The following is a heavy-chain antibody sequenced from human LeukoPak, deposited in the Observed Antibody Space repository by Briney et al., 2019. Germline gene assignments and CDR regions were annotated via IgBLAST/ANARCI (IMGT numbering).Heavy chain of an antibody. CDR2: INPGNGVT. V-gene: IGHV1-2*02. Sequence: ASVKVSCKASGYTITGYFLNWVRQAPGQGLESLGWINPGNGVTVSAEKFQDRIALTRDTAINTAYMELTGLTSNDTAVYYCTRQTSSLGGRRGWFDPWGQGTQVSVSS. D-gene: IGHD6-6*01. CDR1: GYTITGYF. CDR3: TRQTSSLGGRRGWFDP. J-gene: IGHJ5*02.